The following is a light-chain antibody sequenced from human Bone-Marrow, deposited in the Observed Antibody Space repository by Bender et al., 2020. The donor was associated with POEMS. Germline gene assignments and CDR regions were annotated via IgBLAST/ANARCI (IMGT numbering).Light chain of an antibody. J-gene: IGLJ3*02. Sequence: QSVLTQPPSVSAAPGQKVTISCSGSSSNTGSGYDINWYQHLPGTAPKLLIYGYNNRPSGVPDRFYGSKSGTSASLAITGLQAEDEGDYYCQSYDNSLGGWVFGGGTKLTVL. CDR1: SSNTGSGYD. CDR3: QSYDNSLGGWV. V-gene: IGLV1-40*01. CDR2: GYN.